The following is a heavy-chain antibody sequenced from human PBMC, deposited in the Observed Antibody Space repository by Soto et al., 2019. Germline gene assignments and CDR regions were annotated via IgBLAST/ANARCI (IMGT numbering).Heavy chain of an antibody. D-gene: IGHD2-2*02. Sequence: PXETLSLTCAVAGGSISSGGYSWSWIRQPPGKGLEWIGYIYHSGSTYYNPSLKSRVTISVDRSKNQFSLKLSSVTAADTAVYYCARALVVVPAAIPAGWFDHWGQGPLVTVSS. CDR2: IYHSGST. J-gene: IGHJ5*02. V-gene: IGHV4-30-2*01. CDR1: GGSISSGGYS. CDR3: ARALVVVPAAIPAGWFDH.